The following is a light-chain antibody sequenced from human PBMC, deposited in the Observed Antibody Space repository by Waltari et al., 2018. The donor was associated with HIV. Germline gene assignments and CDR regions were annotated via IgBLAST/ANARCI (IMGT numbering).Light chain of an antibody. V-gene: IGLV3-1*01. J-gene: IGLJ2*01. Sequence: SYELTQLPSVSVSPGRTVGVTCSGEKMGKKYTSWYHQQLGQSPVLVIYQDTKRPSGIPERFSGSNSGNTATLSISGTQAMDEADFYCQAWDGSTAHVVFGGGTKLTVL. CDR2: QDT. CDR1: KMGKKY. CDR3: QAWDGSTAHVV.